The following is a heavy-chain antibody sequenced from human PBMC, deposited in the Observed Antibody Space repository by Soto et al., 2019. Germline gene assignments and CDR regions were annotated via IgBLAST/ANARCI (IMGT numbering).Heavy chain of an antibody. J-gene: IGHJ3*02. CDR1: GFTFDDYV. V-gene: IGHV3-9*01. CDR2: ISWNSGNI. CDR3: ANDISPGYCTGGSCYYAFDI. D-gene: IGHD2-15*01. Sequence: GGSLRLSCAASGFTFDDYVMHWVRQAPGKDLEWVSGISWNSGNIDYADSVKGRFTISRDNAKNSLYLQMNSLRAEDTALYYCANDISPGYCTGGSCYYAFDIWGQGTMVTVSS.